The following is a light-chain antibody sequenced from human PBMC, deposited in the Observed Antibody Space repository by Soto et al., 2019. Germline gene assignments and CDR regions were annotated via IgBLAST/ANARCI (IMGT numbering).Light chain of an antibody. CDR1: SSDVGRYDY. CDR3: SSYTGGNPSYV. CDR2: DVT. V-gene: IGLV2-11*01. J-gene: IGLJ1*01. Sequence: QSVLTQPRSVSGSPGQSVTISCTGTSSDVGRYDYVSWYQQYPGEAPKLIIYDVTERPSGVPDRFSGSKSGNTASLTISGLQAEGEADYYCSSYTGGNPSYVFGTGTKVTVL.